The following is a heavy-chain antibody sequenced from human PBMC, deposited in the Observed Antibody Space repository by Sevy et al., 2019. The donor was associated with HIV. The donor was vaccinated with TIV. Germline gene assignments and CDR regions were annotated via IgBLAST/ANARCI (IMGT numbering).Heavy chain of an antibody. CDR3: ARDVSAYCRGGSCYPKH. CDR2: IIPDFRRP. CDR1: GVTFGSNF. Sequence: ASVKVSCKSSGVTFGSNFITWVRRAPGLGLEWMGGIIPDFRRPEYAQNFQDRVTITADESTSTVYMELSRLSFEDTAVYYCARDVSAYCRGGSCYPKHWGQGTLVTVSS. V-gene: IGHV1-69*13. D-gene: IGHD2-15*01. J-gene: IGHJ4*02.